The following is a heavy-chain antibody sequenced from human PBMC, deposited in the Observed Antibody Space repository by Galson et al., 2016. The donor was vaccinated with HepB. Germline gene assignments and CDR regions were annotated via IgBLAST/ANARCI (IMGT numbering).Heavy chain of an antibody. CDR1: GGSISSTSYY. J-gene: IGHJ4*02. CDR3: ARQGDGEAVGLDY. CDR2: IYFSGTT. V-gene: IGHV4-39*01. D-gene: IGHD3-10*01. Sequence: SETLSLTCTVSGGSISSTSYYWGWIRQPPGKGLEWIGSIYFSGTTYFTPSRKSRVTITVDTSKNQFSLKLSSVTATDTAVYYCARQGDGEAVGLDYWGQGTLVTVSS.